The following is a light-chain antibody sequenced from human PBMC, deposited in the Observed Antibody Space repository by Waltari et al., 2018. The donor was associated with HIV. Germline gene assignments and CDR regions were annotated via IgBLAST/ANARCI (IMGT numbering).Light chain of an antibody. CDR1: SRDVGGYNY. Sequence: QSALTQPASVSGSPGQSITISCTGTSRDVGGYNYVSWYQQHPDKAPKLMIYAVSNRLSGVSNRCSGAKSGNTASLTISGLQAEDEADYSGTSYTSSSTVVFGGGTKRTVL. CDR2: AVS. J-gene: IGLJ2*01. V-gene: IGLV2-14*01. CDR3: TSYTSSSTVV.